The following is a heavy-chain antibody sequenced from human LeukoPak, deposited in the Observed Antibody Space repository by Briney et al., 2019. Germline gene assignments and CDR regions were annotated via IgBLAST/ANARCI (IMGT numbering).Heavy chain of an antibody. Sequence: PSETLSLTCTVSGGSISSGGYYWSWIRQHPGKGLEWIGYIYYSGSTNYNPSLKSRVTISVDTSKNQFSLKLSSVTAADTAVYYCAAGTRNVYDYWGQGTLVTVSP. CDR3: AAGTRNVYDY. D-gene: IGHD6-13*01. CDR2: IYYSGST. J-gene: IGHJ4*02. CDR1: GGSISSGGYY. V-gene: IGHV4-61*08.